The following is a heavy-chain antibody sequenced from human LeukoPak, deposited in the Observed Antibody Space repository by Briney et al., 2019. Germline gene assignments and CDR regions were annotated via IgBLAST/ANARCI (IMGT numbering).Heavy chain of an antibody. Sequence: PGGSLRLSCSASGFTFSNNNMAWVRQAPGKGLEYVSSIDANGDTSFYADSVKGKFTISRDNSRNTLSLQMTSLRPEDTAIYYCVKGRFLTGLDYWGQGTLVTVSS. CDR1: GFTFSNNN. CDR3: VKGRFLTGLDY. D-gene: IGHD3-9*01. V-gene: IGHV3-64D*09. CDR2: IDANGDTS. J-gene: IGHJ4*02.